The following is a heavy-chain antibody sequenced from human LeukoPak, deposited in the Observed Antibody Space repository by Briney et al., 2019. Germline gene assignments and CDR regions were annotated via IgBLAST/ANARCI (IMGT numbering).Heavy chain of an antibody. J-gene: IGHJ4*02. CDR3: ARARRYRSSWYHDY. Sequence: GGSLRLSCAASGFTFSSYSMNWVRQAPGKGLEWVSYISSSNSTIYYADSVKGRFTISRDNANNSLYLQMNSLRDEDTAVYYCARARRYRSSWYHDYWGQGILVTVSS. V-gene: IGHV3-48*02. CDR2: ISSSNSTI. CDR1: GFTFSSYS. D-gene: IGHD6-13*01.